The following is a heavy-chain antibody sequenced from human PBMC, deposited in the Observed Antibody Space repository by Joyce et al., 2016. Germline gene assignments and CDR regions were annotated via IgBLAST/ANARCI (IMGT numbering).Heavy chain of an antibody. D-gene: IGHD5-24*01. CDR3: ATGGGLQILPFDF. Sequence: QVQLLQSAAAVKKPGASVKVSCKGSGHTLSELSIHWVRQAPGKGLEWMGGFDAEEGEIIYAKKFQDRVTMTEDTSTDTAYMELSSLRSEDTAVYYCATGGGLQILPFDFWGQGTKVTVSS. V-gene: IGHV1-24*01. CDR1: GHTLSELS. J-gene: IGHJ3*01. CDR2: FDAEEGEI.